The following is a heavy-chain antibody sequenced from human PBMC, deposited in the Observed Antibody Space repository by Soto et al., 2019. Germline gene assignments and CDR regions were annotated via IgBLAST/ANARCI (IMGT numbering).Heavy chain of an antibody. CDR3: ARWNFAMDV. Sequence: EMQLVECGGGLVQPGGSLRLSCAASGFTLSTFYMTWVRQAPGKGLQWVAHINQDGSATYYVDSVKDRFTISRDNDKNSVYLHMNRMRAEDTAVYRCARWNFAMDVWGQGTTVTVS. CDR1: GFTLSTFY. CDR2: INQDGSAT. V-gene: IGHV3-7*03. J-gene: IGHJ6*02.